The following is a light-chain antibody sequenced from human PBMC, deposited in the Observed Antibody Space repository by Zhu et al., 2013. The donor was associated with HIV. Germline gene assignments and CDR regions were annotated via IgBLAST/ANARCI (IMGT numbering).Light chain of an antibody. J-gene: IGKJ5*01. CDR2: LGS. Sequence: DIVMTQSALSLPVTPAEPASISCRSSQSLQHSNGYNYLDWYLQKPGQSPQLLIYLGSNRASGVPDRFSGSGSGTEFTLKISRIEAEDVGIYYCVQALQIAFGQGTRLEI. V-gene: IGKV2-28*01. CDR3: VQALQIA. CDR1: QSLQHSNGYNY.